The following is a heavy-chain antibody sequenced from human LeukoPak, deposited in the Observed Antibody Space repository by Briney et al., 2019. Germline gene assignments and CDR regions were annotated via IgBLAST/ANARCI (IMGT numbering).Heavy chain of an antibody. CDR3: AKPIAARLELDY. CDR2: ISGSGGST. V-gene: IGHV3-23*01. Sequence: PGGSLRLSCAASGFTFSSYAMSWVRQAPGKGLEWVSAISGSGGSTYYADSAKGRFTISRDNSRNTLYLQINSLRAEDTAVYYCAKPIAARLELDYWGQGTLVTVSS. J-gene: IGHJ4*02. D-gene: IGHD6-6*01. CDR1: GFTFSSYA.